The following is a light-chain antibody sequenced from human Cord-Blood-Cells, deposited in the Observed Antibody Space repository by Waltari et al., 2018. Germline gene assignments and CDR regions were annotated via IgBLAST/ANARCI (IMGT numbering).Light chain of an antibody. J-gene: IGLJ3*02. CDR3: SSYTSSSTNWV. CDR2: DVS. Sequence: QSALTQPASVSGSPGQSITISCTGTSSDVGGYNYVSWYQQHPGKAPKLMIYDVSNRPSGVSNCFSGSKSGNTASLTISGLQAEDEADYYCSSYTSSSTNWVFGGGTKLTVL. V-gene: IGLV2-14*03. CDR1: SSDVGGYNY.